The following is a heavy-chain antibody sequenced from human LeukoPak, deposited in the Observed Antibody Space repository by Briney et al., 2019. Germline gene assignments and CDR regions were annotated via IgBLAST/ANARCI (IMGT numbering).Heavy chain of an antibody. CDR3: ATPGYSSGWSFDY. V-gene: IGHV1-8*03. CDR1: GYTFTSYD. CDR2: MNPNSGNT. D-gene: IGHD6-19*01. J-gene: IGHJ4*02. Sequence: ASVKVSCKASGYTFTSYDINWVRQATGQGLEWMGWMNPNSGNTGYAQKFQGRVTITRNTSISTAYMELSSLRSEDTAVYYCATPGYSSGWSFDYWGQGTLVTVSS.